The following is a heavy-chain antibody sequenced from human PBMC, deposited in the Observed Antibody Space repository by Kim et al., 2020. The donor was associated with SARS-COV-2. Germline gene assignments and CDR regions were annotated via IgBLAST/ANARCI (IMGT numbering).Heavy chain of an antibody. CDR2: IYHSGST. CDR3: ARTLGYCTGGSCYFDS. D-gene: IGHD2-8*02. J-gene: IGHJ4*02. Sequence: SETLSLTCVVSGGSISSNDWWSWVRQTPGKGLEWIGEIYHSGSTNYNPSLRSRVTISVDKSKNQFSLKVTFVTAADTGVYYCARTLGYCTGGSCYFDSWGQGTLVTVYS. V-gene: IGHV4-4*02. CDR1: GGSISSNDW.